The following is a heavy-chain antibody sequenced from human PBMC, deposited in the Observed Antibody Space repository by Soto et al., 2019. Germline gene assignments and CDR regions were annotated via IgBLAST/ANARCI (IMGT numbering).Heavy chain of an antibody. Sequence: GGSLRLSCAASGFTFSSYSMNWVRQAPGKGLEWVSSISSSSSYIYYADSVKGRFTISRDNAKNSLYLQMNSLRAEDTAVYYCARDRSGLPRANGMDVWGQGTTVTVSS. CDR2: ISSSSSYI. D-gene: IGHD2-21*02. CDR3: ARDRSGLPRANGMDV. J-gene: IGHJ6*02. CDR1: GFTFSSYS. V-gene: IGHV3-21*01.